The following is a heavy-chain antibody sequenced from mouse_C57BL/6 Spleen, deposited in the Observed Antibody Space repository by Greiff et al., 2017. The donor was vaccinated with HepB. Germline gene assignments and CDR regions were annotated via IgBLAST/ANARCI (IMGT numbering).Heavy chain of an antibody. J-gene: IGHJ4*01. D-gene: IGHD2-12*01. CDR1: GFTFSSYG. V-gene: IGHV5-6*01. CDR3: ARHYDGRPYYAMDY. Sequence: DVQLQESGGDLVKPGGSLKLSCAASGFTFSSYGMSWVRQTPDKRLEWAATISSGGSYTYYPDSVKGRFTISRDNAKNTLYLQMSSLKSEDTAMYYCARHYDGRPYYAMDYWGQGTSVTVSS. CDR2: ISSGGSYT.